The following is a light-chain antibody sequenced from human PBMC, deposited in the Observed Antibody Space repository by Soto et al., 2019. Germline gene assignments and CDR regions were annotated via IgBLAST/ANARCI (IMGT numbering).Light chain of an antibody. V-gene: IGKV3-20*01. Sequence: EIVLTQSPGTLSLSPGERATLSCRASQSVSSSYLAWYQQKPGQAPRLLIYGASSRATGIPDRISGSGSGTDFTLTISRLEPEDFAMYYCQQYGSSVWTFGQGTKVEIK. J-gene: IGKJ1*01. CDR2: GAS. CDR1: QSVSSSY. CDR3: QQYGSSVWT.